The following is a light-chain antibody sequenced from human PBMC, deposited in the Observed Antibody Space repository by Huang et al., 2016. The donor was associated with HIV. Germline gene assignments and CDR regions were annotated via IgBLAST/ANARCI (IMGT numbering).Light chain of an antibody. CDR1: QSLLYSDGRPN. V-gene: IGKV2D-29*01. CDR2: EVS. CDR3: MQSKQLPPT. J-gene: IGKJ1*01. Sequence: IVMTQTPVSLSVTPGQSASIFCKSSQSLLYSDGRPNLCWYLQRAGQPPQLLIYEVSKRFSGVPEKFSGSGSGTDFTLKISRVEAEDVGLYYCMQSKQLPPTFGQGTKVDIK.